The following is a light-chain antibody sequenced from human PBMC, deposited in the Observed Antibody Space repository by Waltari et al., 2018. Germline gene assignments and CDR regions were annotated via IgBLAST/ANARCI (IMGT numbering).Light chain of an antibody. CDR3: SSYAGSNYLF. Sequence: QSPLTHPPSAPGSPGQSVTIPCTGTSSDIGGYKYVSWTRQHPGKGPKLLINEFSKRPSRVPNRFSGSKSGNPASLTVSGLQAEDESDYYCSSYAGSNYLFFGTGTKVTVL. J-gene: IGLJ1*01. V-gene: IGLV2-8*01. CDR1: SSDIGGYKY. CDR2: EFS.